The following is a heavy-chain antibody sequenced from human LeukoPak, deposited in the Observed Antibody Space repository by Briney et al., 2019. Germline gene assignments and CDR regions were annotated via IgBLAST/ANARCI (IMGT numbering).Heavy chain of an antibody. Sequence: PSETLSLTCTVSGGSISSYYWSWIRQPPGKGLEWIGYIYYSGSTNYNPSLKSRVAISVDTSKNQFSLKLSSVTAADTAVYYCARGGIVATIGPYNWFDPWGQGTLVTVSS. CDR3: ARGGIVATIGPYNWFDP. V-gene: IGHV4-59*01. J-gene: IGHJ5*02. CDR1: GGSISSYY. D-gene: IGHD5-12*01. CDR2: IYYSGST.